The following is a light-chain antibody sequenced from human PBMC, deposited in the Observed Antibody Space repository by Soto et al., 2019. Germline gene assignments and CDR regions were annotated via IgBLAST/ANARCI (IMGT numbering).Light chain of an antibody. CDR2: IND. J-gene: IGLJ1*01. CDR1: SSNIGGNP. CDR3: AAWDDSLNAL. Sequence: QSVMTQPPSVSAAPGQRVTISCSGSSSNIGGNPVNWYQQVPGAAPKLLIYINDQRPSGVPDRFSGSKSGTSASLAISGLQPEDEADYYCAAWDDSLNALFGTGTKLTVL. V-gene: IGLV1-44*01.